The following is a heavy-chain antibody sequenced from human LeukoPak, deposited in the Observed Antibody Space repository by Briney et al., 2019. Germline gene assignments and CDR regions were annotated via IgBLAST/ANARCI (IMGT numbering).Heavy chain of an antibody. D-gene: IGHD3-9*01. Sequence: SVKVSCKASGGTFSSYAISWVRQAPGQGLEWMGGIIPIFGTANYAQKLQGRVTMTTDTSTSTAYMELRSLRSDDTAVYYCARSELRYFDWLLMNNWFDPWGQGTLVTVSS. V-gene: IGHV1-69*05. CDR2: IIPIFGTA. J-gene: IGHJ5*02. CDR1: GGTFSSYA. CDR3: ARSELRYFDWLLMNNWFDP.